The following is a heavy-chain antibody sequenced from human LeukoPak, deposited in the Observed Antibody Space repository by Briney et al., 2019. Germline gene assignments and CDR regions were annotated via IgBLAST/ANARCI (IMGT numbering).Heavy chain of an antibody. J-gene: IGHJ4*02. CDR1: GYTFSSYG. V-gene: IGHV1-18*04. CDR2: ISAYNGNT. CDR3: ARDPLPTYYYGSGSYPYYFDY. Sequence: GASVKVSCKASGYTFSSYGTSWVRQAPGQGLEWMGWISAYNGNTNYAQKFQGRVTMTTETSTSTAYMELRSLRSDDTAVYYCARDPLPTYYYGSGSYPYYFDYWGQGTLVTVSS. D-gene: IGHD3-10*01.